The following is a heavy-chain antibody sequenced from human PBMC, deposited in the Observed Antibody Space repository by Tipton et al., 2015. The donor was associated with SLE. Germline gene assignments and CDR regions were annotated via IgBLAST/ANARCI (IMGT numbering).Heavy chain of an antibody. D-gene: IGHD2-2*01. J-gene: IGHJ4*02. CDR3: ASLCPGEPSLGVNYFDY. CDR1: GGSFSGYY. Sequence: TLSLTCAVYGGSFSGYYWSWIRQPPGKGLEWIGEINHSGSTTYNPSLKSRVTISVDTSKNQFSLKLSSVTAADTAVYYCASLCPGEPSLGVNYFDYWGQGTLVTVSS. CDR2: INHSGST. V-gene: IGHV4-34*01.